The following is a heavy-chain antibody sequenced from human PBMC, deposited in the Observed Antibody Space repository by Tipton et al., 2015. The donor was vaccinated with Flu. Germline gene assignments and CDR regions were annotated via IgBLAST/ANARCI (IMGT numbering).Heavy chain of an antibody. V-gene: IGHV4-59*04. Sequence: TLSLTCTVSGGSISSYYWSWIRQPPGKGLEWIGYIYYSGSTYYNPSLKSRVTISVDTSKNQFSLKLSSVTAADTAVYYCKSSSSSPFDYWGQGTLVTVSS. J-gene: IGHJ4*02. CDR1: GGSISSYY. D-gene: IGHD6-6*01. CDR2: IYYSGST. CDR3: KSSSSSPFDY.